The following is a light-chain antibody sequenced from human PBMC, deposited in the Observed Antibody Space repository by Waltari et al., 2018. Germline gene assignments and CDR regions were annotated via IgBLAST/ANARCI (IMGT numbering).Light chain of an antibody. CDR3: CSYTGSSTSYG. V-gene: IGLV2-23*01. Sequence: QSALSQPASVSGSPGQSLTIPCPGASTDLASLNLVARYQHHPNRAPKLIIYEATKRPSGISHRFSGAKSGATASLRISGLQADDEADYYCCSYTGSSTSYGCGGGTKVTVL. J-gene: IGLJ1*01. CDR2: EAT. CDR1: STDLASLNL.